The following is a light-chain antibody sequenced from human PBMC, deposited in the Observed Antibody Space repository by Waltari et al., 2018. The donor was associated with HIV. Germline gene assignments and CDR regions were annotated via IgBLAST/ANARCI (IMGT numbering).Light chain of an antibody. Sequence: QSALTQPASVSGSPGQSITIPCTGTSSDVGSYNLVSWYQQHPGKAPKLMIYEGSKRPSGFSNRFSGSKSGSTASLTISGLQAEDEAGYYCCSYAGSSPVLFGGGTKLTVL. CDR1: SSDVGSYNL. CDR2: EGS. J-gene: IGLJ2*01. V-gene: IGLV2-23*01. CDR3: CSYAGSSPVL.